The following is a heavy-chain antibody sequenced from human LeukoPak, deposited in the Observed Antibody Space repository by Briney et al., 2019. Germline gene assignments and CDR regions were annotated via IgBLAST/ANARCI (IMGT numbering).Heavy chain of an antibody. V-gene: IGHV3-23*01. CDR1: GFTFSSYA. CDR2: ISGSGGST. Sequence: GGSLRLSCAASGFTFSSYAMSWVRQAPGQGLEWVSAISGSGGSTYYADSVKGRFTISRDNSKNTLYLQMNSLRAEDTAVYYCAKDLDGYSYGYTYYCYYYMDVWGKGTTVTVSS. D-gene: IGHD5-18*01. CDR3: AKDLDGYSYGYTYYCYYYMDV. J-gene: IGHJ6*03.